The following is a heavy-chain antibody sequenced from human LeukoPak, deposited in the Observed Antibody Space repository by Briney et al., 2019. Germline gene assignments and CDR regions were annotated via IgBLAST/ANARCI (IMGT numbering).Heavy chain of an antibody. V-gene: IGHV4-39*01. D-gene: IGHD2-2*01. CDR3: ARGDCSSTSCYRWRGDAFDI. J-gene: IGHJ3*02. CDR1: GGSISSSSYY. CDR2: IYYSGST. Sequence: PSETLSLTCTVSGGSISSSSYYWGWIRQPPGKGLEWIGSIYYSGSTYYNPSLKSRVTISVDTSKNQFSLKLSSVTAADTAVYYCARGDCSSTSCYRWRGDAFDIWGQGTMVTVSS.